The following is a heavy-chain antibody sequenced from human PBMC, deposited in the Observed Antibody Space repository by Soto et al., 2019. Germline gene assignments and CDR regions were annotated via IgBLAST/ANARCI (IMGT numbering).Heavy chain of an antibody. D-gene: IGHD1-20*01. CDR2: ISHSGST. Sequence: SETLSLTCTVSGGSISSAAYYWSWIRQHPGKGLEWIGYISHSGSTYYNPSLKSRVIISVDTSKNQFSLSLTSVTAADTAVYYCAKRLWYNAGPFDYWGQGTPVTVSS. CDR3: AKRLWYNAGPFDY. J-gene: IGHJ4*02. V-gene: IGHV4-31*03. CDR1: GGSISSAAYY.